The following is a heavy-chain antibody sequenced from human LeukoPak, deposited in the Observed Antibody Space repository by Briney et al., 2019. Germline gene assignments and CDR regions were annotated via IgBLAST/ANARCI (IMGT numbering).Heavy chain of an antibody. CDR2: IIPIFGTA. D-gene: IGHD2-15*01. Sequence: SVKVSCKASGGTFSSYAISWVRQAPGQGLEWMGGIIPIFGTANYAQKFQGRVTITADESTSTAYMELSSLRSEDTAVYYCARAAVVVAAINYYYYGMDVWDQGTTVTVSS. CDR3: ARAAVVVAAINYYYYGMDV. CDR1: GGTFSSYA. V-gene: IGHV1-69*13. J-gene: IGHJ6*02.